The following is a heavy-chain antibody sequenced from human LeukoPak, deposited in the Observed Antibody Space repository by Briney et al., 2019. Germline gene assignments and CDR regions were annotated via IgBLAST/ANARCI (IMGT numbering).Heavy chain of an antibody. CDR1: GYTFTGYY. CDR2: INPNSGGT. J-gene: IGHJ4*02. Sequence: ASVKVSCKASGYTFTGYYMHWVRQAPGQGLGWMGWINPNSGGTNYAQKFQGRVTMTRDTSISTACMELSRLRSDDTAVYYCARGSLVYYDSSGYPPHWGQGTLVTVSS. V-gene: IGHV1-2*02. D-gene: IGHD3-22*01. CDR3: ARGSLVYYDSSGYPPH.